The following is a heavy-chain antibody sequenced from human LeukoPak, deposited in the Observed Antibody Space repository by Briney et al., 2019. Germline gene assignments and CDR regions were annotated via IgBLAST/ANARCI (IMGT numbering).Heavy chain of an antibody. J-gene: IGHJ4*02. V-gene: IGHV3-21*06. D-gene: IGHD3-9*01. Sequence: GGSLRLSCAASGFTVSSNYMSWVRQAPGKGLEWVSFISTSSSYIYYADSVKGRFTISRHNAKNSLYLEMNSLRAEDTAVYYCARDSGGYFDRNHFDYWGQGTLVTVSS. CDR3: ARDSGGYFDRNHFDY. CDR1: GFTVSSNY. CDR2: ISTSSSYI.